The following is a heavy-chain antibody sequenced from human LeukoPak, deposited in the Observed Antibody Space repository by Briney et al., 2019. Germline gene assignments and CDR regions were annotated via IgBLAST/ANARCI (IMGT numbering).Heavy chain of an antibody. CDR3: ARAPIAAYYYYYYMDV. Sequence: PSETLPLTCTVSGGSISSYYWSWIRQPPGKGLEWIGYIHYSGSTNYNPSLKSRVTISVDTSKNQFSLKLSSVTAADTAVYYCARAPIAAYYYYYYMDVWGKGTTVTVSS. CDR1: GGSISSYY. V-gene: IGHV4-59*12. J-gene: IGHJ6*03. CDR2: IHYSGST. D-gene: IGHD6-13*01.